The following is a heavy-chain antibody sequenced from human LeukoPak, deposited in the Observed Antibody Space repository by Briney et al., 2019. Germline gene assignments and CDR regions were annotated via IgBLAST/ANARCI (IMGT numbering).Heavy chain of an antibody. Sequence: PGGSLRLSCAASGFTFSSYAMNWVRQAPGKGLEWVSSISGSDGSTYYADFVKGRFTISRDNSKNTLHLQMNSLRAEDTAVYYCAKSLGVGGYTRYKGFDQWGQGTQVPVSS. CDR2: ISGSDGST. V-gene: IGHV3-23*01. CDR1: GFTFSSYA. D-gene: IGHD5-24*01. CDR3: AKSLGVGGYTRYKGFDQ. J-gene: IGHJ4*02.